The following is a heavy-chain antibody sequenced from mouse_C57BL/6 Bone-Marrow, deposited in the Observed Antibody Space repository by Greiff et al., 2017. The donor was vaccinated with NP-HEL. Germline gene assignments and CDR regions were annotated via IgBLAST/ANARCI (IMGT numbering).Heavy chain of an antibody. D-gene: IGHD2-3*01. CDR3: AFGDGYYAWFAY. CDR1: GYTFTSYW. V-gene: IGHV1-50*01. CDR2: IDPSDSYT. Sequence: QVQLQQPGAELVKPGASVKLSCKASGYTFTSYWMQWVKQRPGQGLEWIGEIDPSDSYTNYNQKFKGKATLTVDTYSSTAYMQLSSLTSEDSAVYYCAFGDGYYAWFAYWGQGTLVTVSA. J-gene: IGHJ3*01.